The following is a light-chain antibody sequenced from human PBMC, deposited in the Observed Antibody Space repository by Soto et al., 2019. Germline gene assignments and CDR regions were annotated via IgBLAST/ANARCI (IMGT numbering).Light chain of an antibody. J-gene: IGLJ1*01. CDR3: TSYTTSRTYV. V-gene: IGLV2-18*02. CDR1: SSDVGTYNR. Sequence: QLVLTQPPSVSGSPGQSVTISCTGTSSDVGTYNRVSWYQQPPGTAPKLMIYEVSNRPSGVPDRFSGSKSGNTASLTISGLQAEDEADYYCTSYTTSRTYVFGSGTKLTVL. CDR2: EVS.